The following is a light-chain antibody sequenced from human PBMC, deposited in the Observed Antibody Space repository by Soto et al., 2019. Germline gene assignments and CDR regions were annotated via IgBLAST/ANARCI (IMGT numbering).Light chain of an antibody. J-gene: IGKJ1*01. CDR2: GAS. CDR1: QSVSSN. Sequence: EIVMTQSPATLSVSPGERATLSCRASQSVSSNLAWYQQKPGQAPRLLIYGASTRATGIPARFSGSGSGTEFTLTISSPQPDDVATYYCQQYNTYLSFGQGTKVDIK. V-gene: IGKV3-15*01. CDR3: QQYNTYLS.